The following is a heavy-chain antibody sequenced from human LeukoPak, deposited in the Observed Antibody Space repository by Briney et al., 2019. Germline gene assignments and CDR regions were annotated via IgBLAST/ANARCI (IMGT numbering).Heavy chain of an antibody. CDR3: ARDWGSKRIIADY. CDR2: ISPDKGNT. Sequence: ASVEVSCKSSGYTFTTYGISWLRPAPGQGLEWMGWISPDKGNTDYAQKFQGRVTMTTDTSTSTAYMELRNLRSDDTVVYFCARDWGSKRIIADYWGQGTLVTVSS. J-gene: IGHJ4*02. CDR1: GYTFTTYG. D-gene: IGHD2/OR15-2a*01. V-gene: IGHV1-18*01.